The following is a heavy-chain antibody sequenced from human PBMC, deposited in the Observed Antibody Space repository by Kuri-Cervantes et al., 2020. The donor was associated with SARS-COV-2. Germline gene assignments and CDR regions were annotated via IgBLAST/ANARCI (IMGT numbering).Heavy chain of an antibody. V-gene: IGHV3-74*01. CDR2: INSDGSST. D-gene: IGHD6-13*01. CDR3: SRDQVSAAGTANY. Sequence: GGSLRLSCAASGFTFSSYWMHWVRQALGKGLVWVSRINSDGSSTSYADSVKGRFTISRDNAKRTLFLQMNSLRVDDTAVYYCSRDQVSAAGTANYWGQGALVTVSS. CDR1: GFTFSSYW. J-gene: IGHJ4*02.